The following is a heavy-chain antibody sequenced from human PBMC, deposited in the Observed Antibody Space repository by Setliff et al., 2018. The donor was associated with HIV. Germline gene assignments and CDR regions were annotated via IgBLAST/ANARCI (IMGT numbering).Heavy chain of an antibody. CDR3: AISQGYYDSSGYHYFDY. CDR2: IYSGGST. J-gene: IGHJ4*02. V-gene: IGHV3-66*02. Sequence: PGGSLRLSCAASGFTVSSNYMSWVRQAPGKGLEWVSVIYSGGSTYYADSVKGRFTISRDNSKNTLYLQMNSLRAEDTAVYYRAISQGYYDSSGYHYFDYWGQGTLVTVSS. D-gene: IGHD3-22*01. CDR1: GFTVSSNY.